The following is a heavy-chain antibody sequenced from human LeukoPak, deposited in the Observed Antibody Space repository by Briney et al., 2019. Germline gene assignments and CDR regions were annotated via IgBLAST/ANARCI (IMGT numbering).Heavy chain of an antibody. V-gene: IGHV2-70*11. CDR1: GFSLSTTGMC. Sequence: SGPALVKPTQTLTLTCTLSGFSLSTTGMCVSWIRQPPGKALEWLARIDWDDDTHYNTSLRTRLTISKDTSKNQVVLTMTNMDPVDTATYYCARIKQQQLSADYWGQGTLVMVAS. CDR3: ARIKQQQLSADY. CDR2: IDWDDDT. D-gene: IGHD6-13*01. J-gene: IGHJ4*02.